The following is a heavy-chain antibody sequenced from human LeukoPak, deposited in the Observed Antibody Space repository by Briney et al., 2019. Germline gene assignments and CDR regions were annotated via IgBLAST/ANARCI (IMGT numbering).Heavy chain of an antibody. D-gene: IGHD2-21*02. CDR2: IIPIFGTA. J-gene: IGHJ6*02. CDR1: GGTFSSYA. CDR3: VSLPIVVVTAANYYYYGMDV. V-gene: IGHV1-69*13. Sequence: SVKVSCKASGGTFSSYAISWVRQAPGQGLEWMGGIIPIFGTANYAQKFQGRVTITADESTSTAYMELSSLRSEDTAVYYCVSLPIVVVTAANYYYYGMDVWGQGTTVTVSS.